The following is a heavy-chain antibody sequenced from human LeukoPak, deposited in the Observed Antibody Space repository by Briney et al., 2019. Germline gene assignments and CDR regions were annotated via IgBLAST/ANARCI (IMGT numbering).Heavy chain of an antibody. D-gene: IGHD2-2*03. CDR2: ISGSGAST. CDR3: AKGLDIVVVPAPFDS. V-gene: IGHV3-23*01. Sequence: GGSLRLSCAASGFTFSSYAMSWVRQVPGKGLEWVSGISGSGASTYFADSVKGRFTISRDNSKNTLYLQMNSLRADDTAVYYCAKGLDIVVVPAPFDSWGQGTLVTVSS. J-gene: IGHJ4*02. CDR1: GFTFSSYA.